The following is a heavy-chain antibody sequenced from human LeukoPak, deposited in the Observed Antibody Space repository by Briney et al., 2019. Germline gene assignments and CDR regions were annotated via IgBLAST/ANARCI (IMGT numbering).Heavy chain of an antibody. CDR3: ARDIAFDGTRPPDY. CDR1: GFTFSSYA. V-gene: IGHV3-30*04. CDR2: ISHDGSNK. J-gene: IGHJ4*02. Sequence: PGRSLRLSCAASGFTFSSYAMHWVRQAPGRGLVWLAVISHDGSNKYYADSVKGRFTISRDNSKNTLYLQMNSLRADDTAVCYCARDIAFDGTRPPDYWGQGTLVTVSS. D-gene: IGHD3-3*02.